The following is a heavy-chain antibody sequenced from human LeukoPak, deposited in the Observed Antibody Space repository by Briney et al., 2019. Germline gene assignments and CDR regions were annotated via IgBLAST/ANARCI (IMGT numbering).Heavy chain of an antibody. CDR2: IGTAGDT. V-gene: IGHV3-13*01. J-gene: IGHJ6*03. CDR3: ARGSGFWSGYYTGYYYMDV. CDR1: GFTFSSYD. D-gene: IGHD3-3*01. Sequence: PGGSLRLSCAASGFTFSSYDMHWVRQATGKGLEWVSAIGTAGDTYYPGSVKGRFTISRENAKNSLYLQMNSLRAGDTALYCYARGSGFWSGYYTGYYYMDVWGKGTTVTVSS.